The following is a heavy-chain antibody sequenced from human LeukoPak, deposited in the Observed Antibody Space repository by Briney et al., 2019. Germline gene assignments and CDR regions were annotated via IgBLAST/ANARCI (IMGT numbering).Heavy chain of an antibody. CDR1: GFTFSTYW. CDR3: ASSTYSSSPS. CDR2: INQDGSEK. Sequence: GGSLRLSCAASGFTFSTYWMIWVRQAPGRGLEWVANINQDGSEKYYVGPVEGRFTISRDNAKNSLYLQMNSLRGEDSALYYCASSTYSSSPSWGQGTLVTVSS. J-gene: IGHJ5*02. D-gene: IGHD6-6*01. V-gene: IGHV3-7*01.